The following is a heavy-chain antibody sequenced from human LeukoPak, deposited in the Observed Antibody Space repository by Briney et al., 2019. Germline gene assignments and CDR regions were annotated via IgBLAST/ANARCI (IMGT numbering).Heavy chain of an antibody. V-gene: IGHV3-33*08. CDR3: ARDYPMVRGVI. D-gene: IGHD3-10*01. Sequence: PGRSLRLSCAASGFTFSSYGMHWVRQAPGKGLEWVAVIWYDGSNKYYADSVKGRFTISRDNSKNTLYLQMNSLRAEDTAVYYCARDYPMVRGVIWGEGTLVTVSS. CDR2: IWYDGSNK. CDR1: GFTFSSYG. J-gene: IGHJ4*02.